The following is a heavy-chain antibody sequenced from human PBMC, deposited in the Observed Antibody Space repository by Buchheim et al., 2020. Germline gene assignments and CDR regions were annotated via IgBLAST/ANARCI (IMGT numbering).Heavy chain of an antibody. CDR2: IYYSGST. V-gene: IGHV4-39*02. Sequence: QVQLQESGPGLVKPSQTLSLTCTVSGDSISSAGYYWGWIRHHPGKGLQWIGSIYYSGSTYYNPSLKSRVTISVDTSKNQFSLKLSSVTAADTAVYYCAREEGDWQPGRGMDVWGQGTT. J-gene: IGHJ6*02. CDR3: AREEGDWQPGRGMDV. D-gene: IGHD3-16*01. CDR1: GDSISSAGYY.